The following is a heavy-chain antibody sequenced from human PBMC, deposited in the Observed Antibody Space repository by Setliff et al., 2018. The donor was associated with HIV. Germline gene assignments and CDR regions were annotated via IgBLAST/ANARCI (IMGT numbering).Heavy chain of an antibody. J-gene: IGHJ3*02. CDR2: IYYSGDT. CDR1: GGSITSSGYH. V-gene: IGHV4-39*01. Sequence: SETPSLTCSVSGGSITSSGYHWGWIRQPPGKGLEWIGNIYYSGDTFYNASLRSRLTLSVDTSKNQFSLKLNSVTASDTAMYYCTRHRGPPWDAFDIWGQGTMVTVSS. CDR3: TRHRGPPWDAFDI.